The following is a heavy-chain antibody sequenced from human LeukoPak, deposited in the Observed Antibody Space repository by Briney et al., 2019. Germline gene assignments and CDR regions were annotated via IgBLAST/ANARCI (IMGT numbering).Heavy chain of an antibody. V-gene: IGHV1-2*02. CDR3: ARQNTGQLDY. Sequence: GASVKVSFKASGYTFSDYYMHWVRQAPGQGLEWMGWINPKSGDTKYAQKFQARVTMTRDTSITTTYIEVSRLSSDDTAVYYCARQNTGQLDYWGQGTLVTVSS. D-gene: IGHD2-8*02. CDR2: INPKSGDT. J-gene: IGHJ4*02. CDR1: GYTFSDYY.